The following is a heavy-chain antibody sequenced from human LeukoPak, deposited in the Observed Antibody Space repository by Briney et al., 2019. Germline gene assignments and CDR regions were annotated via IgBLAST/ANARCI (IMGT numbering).Heavy chain of an antibody. Sequence: GGSLRLSCAASGFTFSSYWMSWVRQAPGKGLEWVANIKQDGSEKYYVDSVKGRFTISRDNAKNSLYLQMNSLRAEDTAVYYCAKRGGYNYGDAFDLWGQGTMVTVSS. CDR3: AKRGGYNYGDAFDL. J-gene: IGHJ3*01. V-gene: IGHV3-7*01. CDR2: IKQDGSEK. D-gene: IGHD5-18*01. CDR1: GFTFSSYW.